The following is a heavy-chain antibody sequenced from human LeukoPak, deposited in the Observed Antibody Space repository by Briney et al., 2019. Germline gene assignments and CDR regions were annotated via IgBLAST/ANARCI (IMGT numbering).Heavy chain of an antibody. CDR3: ARDPIYGSAFDY. CDR2: ISSSSSYI. D-gene: IGHD3-10*01. Sequence: GGSLRLSCAASGFTFSSYSMNWVRQAPGKGLEWVSSISSSSSYIYYADSVKGRFTISRDSAKNSLYLQMNSLRAEDTAVYYCARDPIYGSAFDYWGQGTLVTVSS. V-gene: IGHV3-21*01. CDR1: GFTFSSYS. J-gene: IGHJ4*02.